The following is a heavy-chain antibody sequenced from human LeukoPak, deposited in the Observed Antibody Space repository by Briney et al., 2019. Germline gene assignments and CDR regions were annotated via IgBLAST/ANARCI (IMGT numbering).Heavy chain of an antibody. CDR2: IPPIVST. CDR1: GYSISSGYY. J-gene: IGHJ4*02. Sequence: SETLSLTCSVSGYSISSGYYWGWIRPPPGKGLEWIANIPPIVSTYITPSLNSRVSLSVDTSKNQLFLKMSSVTAADTAVYYCVRVARMAFQNEGFDYWGQGTLVSVSS. V-gene: IGHV4-38-2*02. CDR3: VRVARMAFQNEGFDY. D-gene: IGHD5-24*01.